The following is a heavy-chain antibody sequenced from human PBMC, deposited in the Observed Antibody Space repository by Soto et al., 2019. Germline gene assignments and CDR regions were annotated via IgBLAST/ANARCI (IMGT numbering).Heavy chain of an antibody. CDR1: GVIFNNYG. Sequence: GGALRLSCKASGVIFNNYGRSWVRQAPGKGLEWVSGISDSGDSTYYADSMRGRFTISRDNSKNTLYLQMNSLRPEDTAMYYCVKDLYRSSTMPCLDHWGQGALVTVYS. CDR2: ISDSGDST. J-gene: IGHJ4*02. D-gene: IGHD2-2*01. V-gene: IGHV3-23*01. CDR3: VKDLYRSSTMPCLDH.